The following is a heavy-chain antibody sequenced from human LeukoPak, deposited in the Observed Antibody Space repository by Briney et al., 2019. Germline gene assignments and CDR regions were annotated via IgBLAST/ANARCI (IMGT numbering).Heavy chain of an antibody. V-gene: IGHV4-39*07. CDR2: IDPNGNT. D-gene: IGHD3-3*01. J-gene: IGHJ5*02. Sequence: SETLSLTCTLSGVSISRTTYYWAWIRQSPGRGLEWIGEIDPNGNTKYNPSLETRVTISLDTSKNQFSLRLSSVTVAETAIYYCARGRVSNDFWSGYSHNWFDPWGQGALVAVSS. CDR1: GVSISRTTYY. CDR3: ARGRVSNDFWSGYSHNWFDP.